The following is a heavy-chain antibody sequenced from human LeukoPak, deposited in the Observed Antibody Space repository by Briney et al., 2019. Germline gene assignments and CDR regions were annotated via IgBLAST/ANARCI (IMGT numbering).Heavy chain of an antibody. V-gene: IGHV3-64*01. J-gene: IGHJ6*02. CDR2: ISINGGST. CDR1: GFTFSSYA. Sequence: GGSLRLSCAASGFTFSSYAIHWVRQAARKGLEYVSAISINGGSTSYANSLKGRFTISRDNSTNTLYLQMGSLRAEDMAVYYCARAEYVDTAMVYYYYYGMDVWGQGTTVTVSS. CDR3: ARAEYVDTAMVYYYYYGMDV. D-gene: IGHD5-18*01.